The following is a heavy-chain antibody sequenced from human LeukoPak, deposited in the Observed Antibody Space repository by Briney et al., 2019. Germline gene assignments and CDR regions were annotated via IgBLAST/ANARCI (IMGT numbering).Heavy chain of an antibody. CDR3: ATGGDWKTRYFDD. CDR1: GFTFNYHA. Sequence: GGSLRLSCATSGFTFNYHAMSWARQAPGKGLEWVSSLSGCGGTTYYADSVKGRLTISRDNSKNTLFLQMSSLRAEDTAVYSCATGGDWKTRYFDDWGQGTLVSVSS. CDR2: LSGCGGTT. J-gene: IGHJ4*02. V-gene: IGHV3-23*01. D-gene: IGHD1-1*01.